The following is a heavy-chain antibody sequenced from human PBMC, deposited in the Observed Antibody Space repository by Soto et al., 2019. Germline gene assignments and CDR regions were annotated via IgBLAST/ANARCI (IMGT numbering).Heavy chain of an antibody. V-gene: IGHV3-33*01. D-gene: IGHD3-22*01. CDR3: ARVSHFDSSGPFDY. CDR1: GFNFKSHG. J-gene: IGHJ4*02. CDR2: IWYDGSNR. Sequence: PVGSLRLSCATSGFNFKSHGMRWVRQAPGKGLEWVAVIWYDGSNRNYVDSVKGRFVISRDNFRDTLHLQMNSLRAEDTAIYYCARVSHFDSSGPFDYWGQGTLVTVSS.